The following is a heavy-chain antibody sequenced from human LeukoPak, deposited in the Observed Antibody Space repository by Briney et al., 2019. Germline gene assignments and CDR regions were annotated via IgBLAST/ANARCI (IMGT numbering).Heavy chain of an antibody. CDR3: ARARGFTDY. V-gene: IGHV3-21*01. D-gene: IGHD3-10*01. J-gene: IGHJ4*02. CDR2: ISSSSSYI. Sequence: GGSLRLSCAASGFTFSSYSMNWVRQAPGKGLEWVSSISSSSSYIYYAGSAKGRFTISRDNAKNSLYLQMNSLRAEDTAVYYCARARGFTDYWGQGTLVTVSS. CDR1: GFTFSSYS.